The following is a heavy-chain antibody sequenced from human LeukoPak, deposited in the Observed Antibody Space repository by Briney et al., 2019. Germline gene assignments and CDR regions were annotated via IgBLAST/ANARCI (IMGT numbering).Heavy chain of an antibody. CDR1: GFTFSDYY. D-gene: IGHD3-10*01. V-gene: IGHV3-11*06. CDR3: ARDSYWLGGSIGAFDI. Sequence: GGSLRLSCAASGFTFSDYYMSWIRQAPGKGLEWVSSISSSSSYIYYADSVKGRFTISRDNAKNSLSLQMNSLRAEDTAIYYCARDSYWLGGSIGAFDIWGQGTMVTVSS. CDR2: ISSSSSYI. J-gene: IGHJ3*02.